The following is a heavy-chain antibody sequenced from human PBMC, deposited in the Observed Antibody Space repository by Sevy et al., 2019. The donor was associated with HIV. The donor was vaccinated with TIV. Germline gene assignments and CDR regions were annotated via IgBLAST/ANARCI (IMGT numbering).Heavy chain of an antibody. CDR1: GGSISSYY. J-gene: IGHJ5*02. Sequence: SETLSLTCTVSGGSISSYYWSWIRQPPGKGLEWIGYIYYSGSTNYNPSLKSRVTISVDTSKNQFSLKLGSVTAADTAVYYCAREGYYECSSTSCYHWFDPWGQGTLVTVSS. D-gene: IGHD2-2*01. CDR3: AREGYYECSSTSCYHWFDP. CDR2: IYYSGST. V-gene: IGHV4-59*01.